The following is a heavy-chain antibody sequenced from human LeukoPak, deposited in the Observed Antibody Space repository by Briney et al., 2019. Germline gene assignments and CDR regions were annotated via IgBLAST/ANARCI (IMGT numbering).Heavy chain of an antibody. CDR2: INPIFGTA. D-gene: IGHD2-2*01. J-gene: IGHJ4*02. Sequence: RASVTVSCKASGGTFSSYAISWVRQAPGQGLEWMGGINPIFGTANYAQKFQGRVTITADESTSTAYMELSSLRSEDTAVYYCARAPPSRYCSSTSCFSYYFDYWGQGTLVTVSS. CDR1: GGTFSSYA. CDR3: ARAPPSRYCSSTSCFSYYFDY. V-gene: IGHV1-69*01.